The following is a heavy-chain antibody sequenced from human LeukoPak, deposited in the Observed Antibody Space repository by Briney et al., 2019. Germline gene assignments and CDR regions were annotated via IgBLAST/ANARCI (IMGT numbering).Heavy chain of an antibody. Sequence: PSETLSLTCTVSGGSISSYYWSWIRQPPGKGLEWIGYIYYSGSTDYNPSLTSRVTISVDTSKNQFSLKLSSVTAADTAVYYCATGPCTNGVCYYFDYWGQGTLVTVSS. CDR3: ATGPCTNGVCYYFDY. J-gene: IGHJ4*02. D-gene: IGHD2-8*01. CDR1: GGSISSYY. V-gene: IGHV4-59*01. CDR2: IYYSGST.